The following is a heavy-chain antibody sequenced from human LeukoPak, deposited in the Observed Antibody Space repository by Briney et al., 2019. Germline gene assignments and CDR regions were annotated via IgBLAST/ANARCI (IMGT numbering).Heavy chain of an antibody. Sequence: GGSPRLSCAASGFTFSDRALNWVRQAPGEGLEWIAYISSRSTFVYYSDSVKGRLTISRDDAEKSLYLQLNSLRDDDTAVYYCARTAEGGDSGYAHSYYFDYWGQGTLVTVSS. V-gene: IGHV3-48*02. D-gene: IGHD5-12*01. J-gene: IGHJ4*02. CDR2: ISSRSTFV. CDR3: ARTAEGGDSGYAHSYYFDY. CDR1: GFTFSDRA.